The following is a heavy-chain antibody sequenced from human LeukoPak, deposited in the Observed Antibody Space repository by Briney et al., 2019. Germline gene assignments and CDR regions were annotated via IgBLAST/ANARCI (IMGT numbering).Heavy chain of an antibody. J-gene: IGHJ6*02. Sequence: PGGSLRLSCAASGFTFDDYAMHWVRQAPGKGLEWVSGISWNSGSIGYADSVKGRFTISRDNAKNSLYLQMNSLRAGDTALYYCAKETQYYYYGMDVWGQGTTVTVSS. CDR2: ISWNSGSI. CDR3: AKETQYYYYGMDV. CDR1: GFTFDDYA. V-gene: IGHV3-9*01.